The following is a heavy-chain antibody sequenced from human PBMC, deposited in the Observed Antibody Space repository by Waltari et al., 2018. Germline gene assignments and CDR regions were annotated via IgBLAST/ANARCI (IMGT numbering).Heavy chain of an antibody. CDR3: ARERGGWAFDI. Sequence: QVQLQESGPGLVKPSQTLSLTCTVSGGSISSGSYYWSWIRQPAGKGLEWIGRIYTSGSTNYNPSLKSRVTISVDMSKNQFSLKLSSVTAADTAVYYCARERGGWAFDIWGQGTMVTVSS. D-gene: IGHD3-16*01. CDR1: GGSISSGSYY. J-gene: IGHJ3*02. V-gene: IGHV4-61*02. CDR2: IYTSGST.